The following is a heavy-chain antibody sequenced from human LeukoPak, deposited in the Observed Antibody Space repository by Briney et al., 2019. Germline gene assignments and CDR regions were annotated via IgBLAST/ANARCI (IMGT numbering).Heavy chain of an antibody. CDR3: ARQEDVRVNVVRGLILASPWFDP. Sequence: SETLSLTCAVYGGSFSVHYGSWIRQPPGNGLEWIGEINHRGSTNYHPSLKSRVTISGDTSKNQFSLKLSSVTAADTAVYHCARQEDVRVNVVRGLILASPWFDPWGQGTLVTVSS. D-gene: IGHD3-10*01. CDR1: GGSFSVHY. V-gene: IGHV4-34*01. J-gene: IGHJ5*02. CDR2: INHRGST.